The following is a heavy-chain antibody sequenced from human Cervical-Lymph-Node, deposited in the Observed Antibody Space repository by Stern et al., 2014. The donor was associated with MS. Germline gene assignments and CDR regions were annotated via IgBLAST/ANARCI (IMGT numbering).Heavy chain of an antibody. V-gene: IGHV3-30*04. J-gene: IGHJ6*02. D-gene: IGHD3-3*01. CDR2: ISFDGSQK. CDR1: GFTFSSYA. Sequence: VQLVESGGGVAQPGRSLRLSCAASGFTFSSYAVHWVRQAPGKGLAWVAVISFDGSQKHYADSVKGRCTLSRDNSENTLYLQMNSLRVDDTAVYYCARAARSKMSRFRGGQTYGMDVWGQGTTVTVS. CDR3: ARAARSKMSRFRGGQTYGMDV.